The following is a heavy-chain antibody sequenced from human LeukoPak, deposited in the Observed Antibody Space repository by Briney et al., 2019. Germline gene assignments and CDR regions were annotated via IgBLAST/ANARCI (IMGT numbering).Heavy chain of an antibody. CDR1: GYSISSGYY. J-gene: IGHJ6*04. D-gene: IGHD2-2*01. CDR3: ARDSHKAYCSSTRCYCYYCGMDV. CDR2: IYHSGST. Sequence: SETLSLTCAVSGYSISSGYYWGWIRQPPGKGLEWIGSIYHSGSTYYNPSLKRPVTISVDTSKHQFSLKLRSVPAADTAVYYCARDSHKAYCSSTRCYCYYCGMDVWGKGTTVTVSS. V-gene: IGHV4-38-2*02.